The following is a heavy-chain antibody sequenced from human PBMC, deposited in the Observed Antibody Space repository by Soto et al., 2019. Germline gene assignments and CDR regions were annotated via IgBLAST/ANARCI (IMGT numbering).Heavy chain of an antibody. CDR1: GFTFSSYS. J-gene: IGHJ3*02. CDR2: ISSSSSYI. Sequence: EVQLVESGGGLVKPGGSLRLSCAASGFTFSSYSMNWVRQAPGKGLEWVSTISSSSSYIYYADSVKGRFTISRDNAKNSLYLQMNSLRAEDTAVYYCAREIHSHLEPTPYPFDIWGQGTMVTVSS. V-gene: IGHV3-21*01. CDR3: AREIHSHLEPTPYPFDI. D-gene: IGHD1-1*01.